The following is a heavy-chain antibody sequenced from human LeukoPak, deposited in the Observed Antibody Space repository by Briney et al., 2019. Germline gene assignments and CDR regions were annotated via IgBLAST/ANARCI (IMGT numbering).Heavy chain of an antibody. Sequence: PSETLSLTCAVSGYSISNGYYCVCIRQPPGKGLEWIGSIYHSGSTYYNPSLKSRVTISVDTSKNQFSLKLSSVTAADTAVYYCASFGYYDILTGYYILGTFDYWGQGTLVTVSS. CDR3: ASFGYYDILTGYYILGTFDY. D-gene: IGHD3-9*01. CDR2: IYHSGST. CDR1: GYSISNGYY. J-gene: IGHJ4*02. V-gene: IGHV4-38-2*01.